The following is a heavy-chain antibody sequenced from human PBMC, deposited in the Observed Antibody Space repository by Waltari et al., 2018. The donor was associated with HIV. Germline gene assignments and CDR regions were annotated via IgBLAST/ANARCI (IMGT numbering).Heavy chain of an antibody. D-gene: IGHD3-3*01. Sequence: EVQLVESGGGWVQPGGSLRLSCAASGVTFSSSWMSGVGQAPGKGLEWVANIKQDGSEKYYADSVKGRFTISRDNAKNSLYLQMNSLRAEDTAVYYCARDRFWSGYRSPYYYYGMDVWGQGTTGTVSS. J-gene: IGHJ6*02. CDR2: IKQDGSEK. CDR3: ARDRFWSGYRSPYYYYGMDV. CDR1: GVTFSSSW. V-gene: IGHV3-7*01.